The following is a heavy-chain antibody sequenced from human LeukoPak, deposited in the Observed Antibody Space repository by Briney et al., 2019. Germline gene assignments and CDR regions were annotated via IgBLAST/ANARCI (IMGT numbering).Heavy chain of an antibody. Sequence: SETLSLTCAVYGGSFSGYYWSWIRQPPGKGLEWIGEINHSGSTNYNPSLKSRVTISVDTSKNKFSLKLSSVTAADTAVYYCARGHRGTGGYCSSTSCWNYYYMDVWGKGTTVTVSS. CDR1: GGSFSGYY. J-gene: IGHJ6*03. D-gene: IGHD2-2*01. CDR2: INHSGST. V-gene: IGHV4-34*01. CDR3: ARGHRGTGGYCSSTSCWNYYYMDV.